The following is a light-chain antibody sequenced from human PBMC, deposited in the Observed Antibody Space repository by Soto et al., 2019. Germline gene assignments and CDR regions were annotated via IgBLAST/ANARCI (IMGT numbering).Light chain of an antibody. CDR2: DAS. V-gene: IGKV3-11*01. CDR1: QSVSSY. J-gene: IGKJ4*01. Sequence: EIVLTQSPATLSLSPGERATLSCRASQSVSSYLAWYQQKPGQAPRLLIYDASNRATGIPARFSGSGSGTDFTLTIRSLESEDFAVYFCQQRSIWPTFGGGTKVDIK. CDR3: QQRSIWPT.